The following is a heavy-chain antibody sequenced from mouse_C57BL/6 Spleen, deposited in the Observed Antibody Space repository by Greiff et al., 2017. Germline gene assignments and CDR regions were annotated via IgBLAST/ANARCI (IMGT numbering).Heavy chain of an antibody. CDR2: FDPSDSYT. J-gene: IGHJ2*01. Sequence: QVQLQQPGAELVMPGASVKLSCKASGYTFTSYWMHWVKQRPGQGLEWIGEFDPSDSYTNYNQKFKGKSTLTVDKSSSTAYMQLSSLTSEDSAVYYCARWFDYWGQGTTLTVSS. CDR3: ARWFDY. V-gene: IGHV1-69*01. CDR1: GYTFTSYW.